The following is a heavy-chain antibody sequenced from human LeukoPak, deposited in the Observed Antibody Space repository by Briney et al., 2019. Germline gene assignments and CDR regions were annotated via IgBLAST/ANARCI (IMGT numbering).Heavy chain of an antibody. CDR1: GFTFTNYA. D-gene: IGHD5-18*01. CDR2: ISGGGAYI. V-gene: IGHV3-23*01. J-gene: IGHJ5*02. Sequence: PGGSLTLSCVASGFTFTNYAMTWVRQAPGKGLEWVSAISGGGAYIYYGDSVKGRFSSSRDNSKSTLYLQMRNLRAGDTAVYYCAKNWGPGMAFHESWGQGTQVTVSS. CDR3: AKNWGPGMAFHES.